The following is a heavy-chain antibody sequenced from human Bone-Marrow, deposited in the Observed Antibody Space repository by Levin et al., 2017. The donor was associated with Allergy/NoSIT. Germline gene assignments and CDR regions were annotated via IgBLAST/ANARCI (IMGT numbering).Heavy chain of an antibody. J-gene: IGHJ3*02. Sequence: GESLKISCRGSGGSFTTYWIAWMRQMPGKGLEWMGIIYPGDSDKKYSPAFQGQFTISADRSISTVYLHWSSLKASDTAIYYCARQESGYYDACDIWGQGTVVTVSS. D-gene: IGHD3-3*01. CDR2: IYPGDSDK. CDR3: ARQESGYYDACDI. CDR1: GGSFTTYW. V-gene: IGHV5-51*01.